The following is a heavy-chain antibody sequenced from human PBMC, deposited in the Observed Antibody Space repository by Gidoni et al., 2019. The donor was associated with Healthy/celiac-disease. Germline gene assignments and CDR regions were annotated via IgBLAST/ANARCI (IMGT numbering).Heavy chain of an antibody. D-gene: IGHD1-1*01. V-gene: IGHV3-21*01. J-gene: IGHJ6*02. CDR2: ISSSSSYI. Sequence: EVQLVESGGGLVKPGGSLRLSCAASGFTFSSYSMNWVRQAPGKGLEWVSSISSSSSYIYYADSVKGRFTIARDNAKNSLYLQMNSLRAEDTAVYYCARDTTSEFGMDVWGQGTTVTVSS. CDR1: GFTFSSYS. CDR3: ARDTTSEFGMDV.